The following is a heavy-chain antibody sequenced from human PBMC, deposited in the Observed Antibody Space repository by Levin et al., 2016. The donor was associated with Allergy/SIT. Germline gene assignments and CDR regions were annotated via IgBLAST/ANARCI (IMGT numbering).Heavy chain of an antibody. V-gene: IGHV5-51*01. Sequence: VCQMPGKGLEWMGIIYPGDSDTRYSPSFQGQVTISADKSISTAYLQWSSLKASDTAMYYCARTPGYCTNGVCPGDYYYYGMDVWGQGTTVTVSS. CDR2: IYPGDSDT. CDR3: ARTPGYCTNGVCPGDYYYYGMDV. D-gene: IGHD2-8*01. J-gene: IGHJ6*02.